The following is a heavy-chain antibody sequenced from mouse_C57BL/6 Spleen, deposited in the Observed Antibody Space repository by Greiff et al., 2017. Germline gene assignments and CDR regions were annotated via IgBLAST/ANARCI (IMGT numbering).Heavy chain of an antibody. CDR1: GYTFTSYW. Sequence: QVQLQQSGAGLVRPGSSLKLSCKASGYTFTSYWMHWVQQTPIQGLEWIGNIDPSDSDTHYNQKFKDKATLTVAKSSSTAYMQLSSLTSEDSAVYYCGRVDGSSDDWFAYWGQGTLVTVSA. CDR3: GRVDGSSDDWFAY. D-gene: IGHD1-1*02. J-gene: IGHJ3*01. CDR2: IDPSDSDT. V-gene: IGHV1-52*01.